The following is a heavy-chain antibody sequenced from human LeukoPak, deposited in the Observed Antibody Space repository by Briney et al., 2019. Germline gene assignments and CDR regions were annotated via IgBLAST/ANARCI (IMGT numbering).Heavy chain of an antibody. CDR1: GFTFSSYA. D-gene: IGHD3-3*01. CDR2: ISGSGGST. CDR3: AEGRRFLEWNENDY. J-gene: IGHJ4*02. V-gene: IGHV3-23*01. Sequence: GGSLRLSCAASGFTFSSYAMSWVRQAPGKGLEWVSAISGSGGSTYYADSVKGRFTISRDNSKNTLYLQMNSLRAEDTAVYYCAEGRRFLEWNENDYWGQGTLVTVSS.